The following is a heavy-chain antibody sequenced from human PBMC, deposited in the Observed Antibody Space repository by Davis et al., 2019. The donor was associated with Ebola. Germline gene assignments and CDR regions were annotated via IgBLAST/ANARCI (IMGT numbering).Heavy chain of an antibody. CDR3: AKEPRALDYGDLLYYYYGKDV. J-gene: IGHJ6*02. CDR1: GGTFSSYA. CDR2: IIPIFGTA. D-gene: IGHD4-17*01. Sequence: SVKVSCKASGGTFSSYAISWVRQAPGHGLEWTGGIIPIFGTANYAQKFQGRVTITADESTSTAYMELSSLRAEDTAVYYCAKEPRALDYGDLLYYYYGKDVWGQGTTVTVSS. V-gene: IGHV1-69*13.